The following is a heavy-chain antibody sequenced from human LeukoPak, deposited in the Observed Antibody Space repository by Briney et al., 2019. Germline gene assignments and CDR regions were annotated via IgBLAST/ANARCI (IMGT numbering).Heavy chain of an antibody. Sequence: SETLSLTCAVSGGSISSGGYSWSWIRQPPGTGLEWIGYIYHSGSTYYNPSLKSRVTISVDRSKNQFSLKLSSVTAADTAVYYCAREVACYFDYWGQGTLVTVSS. CDR2: IYHSGST. CDR3: AREVACYFDY. CDR1: GGSISSGGYS. V-gene: IGHV4-30-2*01. J-gene: IGHJ4*02.